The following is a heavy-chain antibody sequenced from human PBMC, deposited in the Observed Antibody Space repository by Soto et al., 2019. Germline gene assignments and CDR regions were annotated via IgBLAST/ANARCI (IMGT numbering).Heavy chain of an antibody. CDR1: GYTFTSYG. V-gene: IGHV1-18*04. Sequence: QVQLVQSGAEVKKPGASVKVSCKASGYTFTSYGISWVRQAPGQGLEWMGWISAYNGNTNYAQKLQGRVTMTTDTSTSTAYMELRSLRSDDTAVYYCARYTTTMVRGVIISPGDYYGMDVWGQGTTVTVSS. J-gene: IGHJ6*02. CDR2: ISAYNGNT. D-gene: IGHD3-10*01. CDR3: ARYTTTMVRGVIISPGDYYGMDV.